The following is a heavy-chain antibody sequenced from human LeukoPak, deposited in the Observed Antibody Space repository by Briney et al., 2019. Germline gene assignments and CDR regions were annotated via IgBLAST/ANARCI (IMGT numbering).Heavy chain of an antibody. V-gene: IGHV4-39*01. CDR3: ARLGGYNLSRNAFDI. Sequence: SETLSLTCTVSGGSVSRNAYYWGWIRQTPGKGLEWIGNAYFSGHKYYNPSLKSRVTIFVDTSKNEFSLKLSSVTAADTAVYYCARLGGYNLSRNAFDIWGRGTLVTVSS. CDR1: GGSVSRNAYY. D-gene: IGHD5-24*01. J-gene: IGHJ3*02. CDR2: AYFSGHK.